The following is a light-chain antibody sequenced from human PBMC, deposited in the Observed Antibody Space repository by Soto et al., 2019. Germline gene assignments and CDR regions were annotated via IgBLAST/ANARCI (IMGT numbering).Light chain of an antibody. CDR2: GAS. J-gene: IGKJ1*01. V-gene: IGKV3-20*01. CDR1: QSISDT. Sequence: ELVLTPSPGTLSFSPWDRAALSCKASQSISDTLAWYQQKPGQAPRLLIYGASRRATGFPARFSGNGSGADFSLTISRLEPEDFSVYYCQQYGSSPPRTFGQGTKVDIK. CDR3: QQYGSSPPRT.